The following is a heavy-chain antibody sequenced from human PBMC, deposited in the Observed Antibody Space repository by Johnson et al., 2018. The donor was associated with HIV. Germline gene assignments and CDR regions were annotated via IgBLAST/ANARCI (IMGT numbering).Heavy chain of an antibody. D-gene: IGHD5-18*01. Sequence: VQLVESGGGLVQPGGSLRLSCAASGFTFSTYWMHWVRQAPGKGLVWVSLISWDGGTCHYTDSVKGRFTISRDNSKNTLYLQMNSQRAEDTAVYYCAKEKDTLMGAFDIWGRGTLVTVSS. CDR1: GFTFSTYW. CDR3: AKEKDTLMGAFDI. V-gene: IGHV3-74*01. CDR2: ISWDGGTC. J-gene: IGHJ3*02.